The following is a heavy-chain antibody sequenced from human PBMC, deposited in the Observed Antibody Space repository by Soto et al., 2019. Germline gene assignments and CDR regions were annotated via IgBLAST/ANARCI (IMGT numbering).Heavy chain of an antibody. J-gene: IGHJ5*02. CDR2: INHSGNT. Sequence: GTLGLTFAVSVGPIGTSAYYWGWIRQAPGKGLEWIGSINHSGNTYLSPSLKDRVTMSVDTSKNSFSLKLRSATAADTGLYYCSRRAPEGFDPWGQGTLVTVSS. V-gene: IGHV4-39*01. CDR1: VGPIGTSAYY. CDR3: SRRAPEGFDP.